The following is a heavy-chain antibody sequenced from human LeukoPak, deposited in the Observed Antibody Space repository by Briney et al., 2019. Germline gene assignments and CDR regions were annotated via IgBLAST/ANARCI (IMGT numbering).Heavy chain of an antibody. J-gene: IGHJ4*02. CDR1: GYTFTGYY. V-gene: IGHV1-2*02. CDR3: ARTPYDFWSGYLFDY. D-gene: IGHD3-3*01. Sequence: ASVKVSCKASGYTFTGYYMHWVRRAPGQGLEWMGWINPNSGGTNYAQKFQGRVTMTRDTSISTAYMELSRLRSDDTAVYYCARTPYDFWSGYLFDYWGQGTLVTVSS. CDR2: INPNSGGT.